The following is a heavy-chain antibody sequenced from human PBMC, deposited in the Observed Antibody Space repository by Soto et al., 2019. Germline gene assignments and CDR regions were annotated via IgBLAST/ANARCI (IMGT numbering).Heavy chain of an antibody. D-gene: IGHD6-19*01. J-gene: IGHJ4*02. CDR3: ARGRRIAVAGTGLRPYYFDY. CDR2: MNPNSGNT. CDR1: GYTFTSYD. Sequence: ASVKVSCKASGYTFTSYDINWVRQATGQGLEWMGWMNPNSGNTGYAQKFQGRVPMTRNTSISTAYMELSSLRSEDTAVYYCARGRRIAVAGTGLRPYYFDYWGQGTLVTVSS. V-gene: IGHV1-8*01.